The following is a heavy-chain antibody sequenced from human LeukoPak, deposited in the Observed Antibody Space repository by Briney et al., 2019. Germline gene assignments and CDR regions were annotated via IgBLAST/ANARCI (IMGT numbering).Heavy chain of an antibody. CDR1: GYSISSGYY. CDR3: TRDYYCGGDCFDPDFDY. V-gene: IGHV4-38-2*02. Sequence: SETLSLTCAVSGYSISSGYYWGWIRQPPGKGVEWIGSIYHGGSTYYNPSLKSRVTISLDMSKNQFSLKLTSVTAADTAVYYCTRDYYCGGDCFDPDFDYWGQGTLVAVSS. J-gene: IGHJ4*02. CDR2: IYHGGST. D-gene: IGHD2-21*02.